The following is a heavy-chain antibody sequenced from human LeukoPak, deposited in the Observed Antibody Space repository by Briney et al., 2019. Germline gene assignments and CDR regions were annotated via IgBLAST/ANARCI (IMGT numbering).Heavy chain of an antibody. CDR1: GGTFSSYA. V-gene: IGHV1-69*06. D-gene: IGHD3-10*01. Sequence: ASVKVSCKASGGTFSSYAISWVRQAPGQGLEWMGGIIPIFGTANYAQKFQGRVTITADKSTSTAYMELSSLRSEDTAVYYCARASWAMVREKNYYYYYYMDVWGKGTTVTVSS. CDR3: ARASWAMVREKNYYYYYYMDV. CDR2: IIPIFGTA. J-gene: IGHJ6*03.